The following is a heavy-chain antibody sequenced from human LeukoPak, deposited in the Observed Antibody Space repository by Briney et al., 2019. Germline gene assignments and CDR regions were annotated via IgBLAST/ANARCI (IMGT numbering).Heavy chain of an antibody. D-gene: IGHD4-11*01. CDR3: ARAPLYSNYPFDY. CDR1: GGTFSSYT. J-gene: IGHJ4*02. CDR2: ISAYNGNT. Sequence: ASVKVSCKASGGTFSSYTISWVRQAPGQGLEWMGRISAYNGNTNYAQKLQGRVTMTTDTSTSTAYMELRSLRSDDTAVYYCARAPLYSNYPFDYWGQGTLVTVSS. V-gene: IGHV1-18*01.